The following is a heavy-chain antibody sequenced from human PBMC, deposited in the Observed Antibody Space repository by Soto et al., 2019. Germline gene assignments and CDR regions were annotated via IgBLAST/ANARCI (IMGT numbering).Heavy chain of an antibody. J-gene: IGHJ3*02. Sequence: SETLTLTCTVSGGSISSYYWSWIRQPPGKGLEWIGYIYYSGSTNYNPSLKSRVTISVDTSKNQFSLKLSSVTAADTAVYYCARHPGGHDAFDIWGQGTMVTVAS. D-gene: IGHD3-10*01. CDR1: GGSISSYY. V-gene: IGHV4-59*08. CDR2: IYYSGST. CDR3: ARHPGGHDAFDI.